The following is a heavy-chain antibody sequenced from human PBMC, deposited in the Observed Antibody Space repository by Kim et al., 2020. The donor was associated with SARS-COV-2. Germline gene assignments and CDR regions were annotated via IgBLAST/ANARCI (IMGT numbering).Heavy chain of an antibody. J-gene: IGHJ4*02. CDR3: ARDSKKYCSGGSCYGSLDY. CDR1: GFTFSSYA. CDR2: ISNDGSNK. V-gene: IGHV3-30-3*01. Sequence: GRSLRLSCAASGFTFSSYAMHWVRQAPGKGLEGVAVISNDGSNKYYADSVKGRFTISRDNSKNTLYLQMNSLRAEDTAVYYCARDSKKYCSGGSCYGSLDYWGQGTLVTVSS. D-gene: IGHD2-15*01.